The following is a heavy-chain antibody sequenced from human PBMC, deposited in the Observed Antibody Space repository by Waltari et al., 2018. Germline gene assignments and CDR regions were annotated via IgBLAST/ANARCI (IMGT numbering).Heavy chain of an antibody. V-gene: IGHV4-38-2*02. CDR3: VRDRSNGYSVENSFDS. J-gene: IGHJ5*01. CDR2: IHHSGST. Sequence: QVQLQESGPGLVKPSETLSLTCAVSGHSISTTGYYWGWIRQPPGKGLDWIGKIHHSGSTYYNPARKSRVTLSVHTSKTQFSRLLNSVSAADTAVYYCVRDRSNGYSVENSFDSWGQGILVTVTS. CDR1: GHSISTTGYY. D-gene: IGHD6-13*01.